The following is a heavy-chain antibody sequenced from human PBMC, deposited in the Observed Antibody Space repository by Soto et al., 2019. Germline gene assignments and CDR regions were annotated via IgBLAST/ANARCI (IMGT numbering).Heavy chain of an antibody. CDR1: GFTFCSYG. J-gene: IGHJ4*02. V-gene: IGHV3-30*18. Sequence: GGSLRLSCAASGFTFCSYGMHWVRQAPGKGLEWVAVISSDGGHRFYADSVKGRFTISRDNSKNTLFLQMLSLRVEDTAVYSCAKDGGSVVPGSVDYWGQGTLVTVSS. CDR3: AKDGGSVVPGSVDY. D-gene: IGHD3-10*01. CDR2: ISSDGGHR.